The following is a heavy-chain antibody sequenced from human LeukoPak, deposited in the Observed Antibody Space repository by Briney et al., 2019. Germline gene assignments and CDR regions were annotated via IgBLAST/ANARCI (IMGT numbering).Heavy chain of an antibody. Sequence: PGGSLRLSCAASGFTFSSYGMSWVRQAPGKGLEWVSAISGSGGSTYDTDSVKGRFTISRDNSKNTLYLQMNSLRAEDTAVYYCARSGGTYWYWGQGTLVTVSS. CDR2: ISGSGGST. V-gene: IGHV3-23*01. CDR1: GFTFSSYG. J-gene: IGHJ4*02. CDR3: ARSGGTYWY. D-gene: IGHD1-26*01.